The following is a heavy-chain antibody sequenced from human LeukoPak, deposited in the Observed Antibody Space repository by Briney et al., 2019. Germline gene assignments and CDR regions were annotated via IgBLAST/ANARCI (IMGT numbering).Heavy chain of an antibody. CDR1: GGSISTYY. Sequence: SETLSLTCTVSGGSISTYYWTWIRQPAGKGLEWIGRIYTSGITDYNPSLKSRVTVSVDTSKNQFSLKLSSVTAADTAVYYCAGVACSGGSCYHFDYWGQGTLVTVSS. V-gene: IGHV4-4*07. CDR3: AGVACSGGSCYHFDY. CDR2: IYTSGIT. D-gene: IGHD2-15*01. J-gene: IGHJ4*02.